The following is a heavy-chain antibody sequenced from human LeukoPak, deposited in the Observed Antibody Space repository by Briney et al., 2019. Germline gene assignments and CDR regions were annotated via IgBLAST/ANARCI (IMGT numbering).Heavy chain of an antibody. CDR2: IYYSGST. D-gene: IGHD3-10*01. CDR1: GGSISSGGYY. V-gene: IGHV4-31*03. CDR3: ARLTMVRGVIYGTDWYFDL. Sequence: PSETLSLTCTVSGGSISSGGYYWSWIRQHPGKGLEWIGYIYYSGSTYYNPSLKSRVTISVDTSKNQFSLKLSSVTAADTAVYYCARLTMVRGVIYGTDWYFDLWGRGTLVTVSS. J-gene: IGHJ2*01.